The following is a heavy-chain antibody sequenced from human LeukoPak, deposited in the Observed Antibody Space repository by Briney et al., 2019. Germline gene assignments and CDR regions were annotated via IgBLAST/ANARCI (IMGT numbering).Heavy chain of an antibody. CDR1: GGSISSYY. Sequence: SETLSLTCTVPGGSISSYYWSWIRQPPGKGLEWIGYIFTSGSTNYNPSLKSRVTISVDTSKNQFSLKLSSVTAADTAVYYCARHACGGDCYHDAFDIWGQGTMVTVSS. V-gene: IGHV4-4*09. J-gene: IGHJ3*02. CDR2: IFTSGST. CDR3: ARHACGGDCYHDAFDI. D-gene: IGHD2-21*02.